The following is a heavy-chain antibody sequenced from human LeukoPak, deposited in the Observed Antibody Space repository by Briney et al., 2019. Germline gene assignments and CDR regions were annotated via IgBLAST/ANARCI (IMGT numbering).Heavy chain of an antibody. CDR3: ARVGTTVTTGEVPVFDP. J-gene: IGHJ5*02. Sequence: SETLSLTCTVSGGSISSGSYYWSWIRQPPGKGLEWIGYIYYSGSTNYNPSLKSRVTVSVDTSKNQFSLKLSSVTAADTAVYYCARVGTTVTTGEVPVFDPWGQGTLVTVSS. CDR1: GGSISSGSYY. D-gene: IGHD4-17*01. CDR2: IYYSGST. V-gene: IGHV4-61*01.